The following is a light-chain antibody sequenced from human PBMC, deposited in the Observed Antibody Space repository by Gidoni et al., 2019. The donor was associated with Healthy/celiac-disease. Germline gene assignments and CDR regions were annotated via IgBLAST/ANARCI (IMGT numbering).Light chain of an antibody. CDR2: SHN. CDR1: SSNIGSNT. J-gene: IGLJ3*02. V-gene: IGLV1-44*01. Sequence: QPVLTQPPSASGTPGQRVTISCSGSSSNIGSNTVNWYQQLPGTAPKLLIYSHNQRPSGVPDRFSCSKACNSASLAISGLQSEDEADYYCAAWDDSLNGRVFGGGTKLTVL. CDR3: AAWDDSLNGRV.